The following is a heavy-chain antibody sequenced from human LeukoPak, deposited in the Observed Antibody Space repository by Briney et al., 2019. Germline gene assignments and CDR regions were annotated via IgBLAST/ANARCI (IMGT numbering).Heavy chain of an antibody. J-gene: IGHJ4*02. CDR2: VYSDGGT. CDR1: GCSVISDH. V-gene: IGHV4-61*02. CDR3: ARDRAYDYDIRLES. D-gene: IGHD3-9*01. Sequence: SQNLSFTCTVSGCSVISDHCYEKSSWPWIRQPAGMGLEWVGRVYSDGGTNFNPSLQSRLTISLDTSKNQFSLSLSSVTAADTAIYYCARDRAYDYDIRLESWGQGILVTVSS.